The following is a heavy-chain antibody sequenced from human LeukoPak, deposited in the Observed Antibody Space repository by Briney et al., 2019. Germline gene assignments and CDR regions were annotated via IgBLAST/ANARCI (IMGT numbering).Heavy chain of an antibody. V-gene: IGHV3-48*01. CDR2: ISGSSLTI. CDR3: ARWGDYYGSGSYYPDV. J-gene: IGHJ6*04. Sequence: GGSLRLSCEASGFTFNFYSMNWVRQAPGKGLEWISYISGSSLTIFYADSVKGRFTISRDNGKNSLFLQMNSLRAEVTAVYYCARWGDYYGSGSYYPDVWGKGTTVTVSS. CDR1: GFTFNFYS. D-gene: IGHD3-10*01.